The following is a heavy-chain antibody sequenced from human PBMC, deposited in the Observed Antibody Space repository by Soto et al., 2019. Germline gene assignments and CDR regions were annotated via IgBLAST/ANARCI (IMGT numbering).Heavy chain of an antibody. V-gene: IGHV4-59*01. J-gene: IGHJ5*02. CDR2: AFYSGST. CDR3: AYSETYAWFDP. Sequence: ETLSLTCTVSGGSISSYYWNWIRQSPGKGLEWIGYAFYSGSTKYSPSFKSRVTISVDTSKNQFSLNLRSVTAADTAVYYCAYSETYAWFDPWGQGTLVTVSS. D-gene: IGHD2-15*01. CDR1: GGSISSYY.